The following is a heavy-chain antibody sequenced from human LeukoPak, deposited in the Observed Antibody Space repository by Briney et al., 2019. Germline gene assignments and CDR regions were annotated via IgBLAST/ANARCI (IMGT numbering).Heavy chain of an antibody. CDR2: IYTSGGT. D-gene: IGHD3-16*01. J-gene: IGHJ4*02. V-gene: IGHV4-61*01. CDR3: ARASVLLSADY. CDR1: GGSLTSSFY. Sequence: SETLSLTCTASGGSLTSSFYWSWIRQSPGKGLEWIGYIYTSGGTTYNPSLKSRLTISADTSKNQFSLNLTSVTAADTAVYYCARASVLLSADYWGQGALVTVSS.